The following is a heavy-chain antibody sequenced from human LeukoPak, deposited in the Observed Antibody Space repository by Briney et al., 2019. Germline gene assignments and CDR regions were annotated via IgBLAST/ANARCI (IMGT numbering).Heavy chain of an antibody. Sequence: GGSLRLSCAASGFTFSSYPMHWVRQAPGKGLEWVALISYDESNEYYADSVKGRFTISRDSSKNTLYMQMNSLRPEDTAVYYCARAADYGDFLNYWGQGTLVTVSS. CDR2: ISYDESNE. D-gene: IGHD4-17*01. J-gene: IGHJ4*02. CDR3: ARAADYGDFLNY. CDR1: GFTFSSYP. V-gene: IGHV3-30*04.